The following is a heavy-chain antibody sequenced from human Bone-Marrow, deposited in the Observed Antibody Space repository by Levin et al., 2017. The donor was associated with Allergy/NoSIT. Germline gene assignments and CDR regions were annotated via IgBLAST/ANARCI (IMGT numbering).Heavy chain of an antibody. CDR3: TTRSSSGTYFSAFDS. D-gene: IGHD1-26*01. CDR1: GFTFTNAY. J-gene: IGHJ3*02. CDR2: IKSKTDGATT. V-gene: IGHV3-15*01. Sequence: PGGSLRLSCAASGFTFTNAYMTWVRQAPGKGLEWIGRIKSKTDGATTDYAAPVEGRFTMSRDESKTTVYLQMDSLKTEDTAVYYCTTRSSSGTYFSAFDSWGQGTVVTVSS.